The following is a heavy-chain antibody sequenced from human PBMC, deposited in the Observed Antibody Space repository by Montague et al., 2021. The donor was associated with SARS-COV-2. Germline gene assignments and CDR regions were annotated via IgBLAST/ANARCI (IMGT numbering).Heavy chain of an antibody. CDR3: AKDGPYFGSGRAGYFQN. D-gene: IGHD3-10*01. Sequence: SLRLSCAVSESTFSNYGMHWVRQAPGKGLEWVALISHDASNKDYADSVKGRFTISRDNSKNTLYLQLNSLRSEDTAVYYCAKDGPYFGSGRAGYFQNRGQGTLVTVST. V-gene: IGHV3-30*18. CDR2: ISHDASNK. J-gene: IGHJ1*01. CDR1: ESTFSNYG.